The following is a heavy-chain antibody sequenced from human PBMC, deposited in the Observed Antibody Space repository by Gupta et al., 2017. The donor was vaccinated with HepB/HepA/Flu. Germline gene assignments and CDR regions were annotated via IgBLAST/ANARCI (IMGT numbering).Heavy chain of an antibody. D-gene: IGHD3-10*01. CDR3: AKGSRSIKGGYYDM. V-gene: IGHV3-23*01. Sequence: DSVKGRFTISRDNSKATLYLQMNSLRAEDTAVYYCAKGSRSIKGGYYDMWGQGTMVPVSS. J-gene: IGHJ3*02.